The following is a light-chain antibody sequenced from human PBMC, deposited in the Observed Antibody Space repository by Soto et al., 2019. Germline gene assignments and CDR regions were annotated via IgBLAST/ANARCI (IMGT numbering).Light chain of an antibody. CDR1: TSDVGGYDV. CDR3: CSFAGSSTFWV. J-gene: IGLJ3*02. Sequence: QSALTQPASVSGSHGQSITISCSGTTSDVGGYDVVSWYQQHPGKAPKLMIFEVNQRPSGVSDRFSGSKSGNTASLTISGLQAGDEADYYCCSFAGSSTFWVFGGGTKVTVL. V-gene: IGLV2-23*02. CDR2: EVN.